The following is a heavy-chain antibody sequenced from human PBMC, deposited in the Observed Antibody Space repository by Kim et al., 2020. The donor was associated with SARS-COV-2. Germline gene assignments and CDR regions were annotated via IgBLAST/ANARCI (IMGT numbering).Heavy chain of an antibody. J-gene: IGHJ4*02. Sequence: SVKGRFTISRDNAKNSLYLQMNSLRAEDTAVYYCARGTYYDFWSGSPFDDWGQGTLVTVSS. D-gene: IGHD3-3*01. V-gene: IGHV3-11*01. CDR3: ARGTYYDFWSGSPFDD.